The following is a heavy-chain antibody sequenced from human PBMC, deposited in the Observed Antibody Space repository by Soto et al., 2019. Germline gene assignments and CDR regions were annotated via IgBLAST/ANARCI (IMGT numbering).Heavy chain of an antibody. CDR3: ANDASMVRAHADY. CDR1: GFIFENHA. D-gene: IGHD3-10*01. Sequence: EVQLVESGGGLVQPGGSLRLSCAASGFIFENHAMHWVRQAPGKGLEWVSGITYNGGTIGYADSVKGRFTISRDNATNSLYLQMKSLRHEDTAFYYCANDASMVRAHADYWGQGTLVTVSS. V-gene: IGHV3-9*01. CDR2: ITYNGGTI. J-gene: IGHJ4*02.